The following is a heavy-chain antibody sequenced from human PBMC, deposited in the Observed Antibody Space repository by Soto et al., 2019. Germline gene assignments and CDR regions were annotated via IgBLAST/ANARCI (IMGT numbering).Heavy chain of an antibody. Sequence: EVQLVESGGGLIQPGGSLRLSCAAAGFTVSSNYMTWVRQAPGKGLEWLSVIYGGGRTYYADSVRGRFTISRDNSKNTLYLQMNRLRGEDTAVYYCARGFNWLDFWGQGSLVTVSS. J-gene: IGHJ5*01. CDR2: IYGGGRT. CDR3: ARGFNWLDF. V-gene: IGHV3-53*01. CDR1: GFTVSSNY.